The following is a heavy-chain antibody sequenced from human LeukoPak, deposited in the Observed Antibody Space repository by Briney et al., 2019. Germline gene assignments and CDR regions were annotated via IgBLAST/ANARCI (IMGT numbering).Heavy chain of an antibody. CDR2: IKTDGSQI. D-gene: IGHD3-10*01. V-gene: IGHV3-7*03. Sequence: GGSLRLSCVASGFTFSSYWMTWVRQAPGKGLEWVANIKTDGSQIYYVDSVKGRFTISRDNAKNSLYLQMNSLRAEDTALYYCARDGSGSYYNFGYMDVWGKGTTVTVSS. CDR3: ARDGSGSYYNFGYMDV. CDR1: GFTFSSYW. J-gene: IGHJ6*03.